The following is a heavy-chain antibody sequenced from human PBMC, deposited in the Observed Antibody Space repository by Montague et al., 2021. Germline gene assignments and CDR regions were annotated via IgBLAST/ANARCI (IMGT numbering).Heavy chain of an antibody. J-gene: IGHJ4*02. CDR3: ARIARDVDIPLDS. CDR1: GGAISSSFHY. CDR2: VFYRGNT. Sequence: SETLSLTCTVSGGAISSSFHYWGWIRQPPGKGLDWIGNVFYRGNTNYNPSLKSRLTISVDTSKNQFSLKLNSVTAADTAVYYCARIARDVDIPLDSWGLGTLVTVSS. D-gene: IGHD6-6*01. V-gene: IGHV4-39*01.